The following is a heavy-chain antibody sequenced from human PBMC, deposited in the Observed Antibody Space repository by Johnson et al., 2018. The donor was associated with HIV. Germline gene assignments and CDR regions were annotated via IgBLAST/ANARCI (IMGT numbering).Heavy chain of an antibody. Sequence: QVQLVESGGGVVQPGGSLRLSCAASGFTFSSYGMHWVRQAPGKGLEWVAFIRYDGSNKYYADSVKGRFTISRDNSKNTLYLQMNSLRAEDTALYYCAKDRLQYYNFWSGYLGDAFDIWGKGTMVTVSS. CDR3: AKDRLQYYNFWSGYLGDAFDI. J-gene: IGHJ3*02. CDR2: IRYDGSNK. V-gene: IGHV3-30*02. D-gene: IGHD3-3*01. CDR1: GFTFSSYG.